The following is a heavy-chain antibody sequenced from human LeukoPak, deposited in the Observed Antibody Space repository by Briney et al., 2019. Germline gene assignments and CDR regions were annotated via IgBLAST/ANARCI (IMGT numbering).Heavy chain of an antibody. J-gene: IGHJ4*02. V-gene: IGHV4-59*01. CDR1: GGSISSYY. Sequence: SQTLSLTCTVSGGSISSYYWSWIRQSPGKGLEWIGHIYSSGSTNYNPSLKSRVTISIDTSKNQFSLKLSSVTAADTALYFCARNYDNSGYTAFGYWGRGTLVTVS. CDR3: ARNYDNSGYTAFGY. D-gene: IGHD3-22*01. CDR2: IYSSGST.